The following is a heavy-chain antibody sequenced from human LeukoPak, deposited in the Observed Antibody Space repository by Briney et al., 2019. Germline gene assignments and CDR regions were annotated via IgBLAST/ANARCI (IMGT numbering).Heavy chain of an antibody. CDR1: GFTFSSYA. Sequence: GGSLRLSCAASGFTFSSYAVSWVRQAPGKGLEWVSAISGSGGSTYYADSVKGRFTISRDNSKNTLYLQMNSLRAEDTAVYYCAKVPAAYNWFDPWGQGTLVTVSS. CDR3: AKVPAAYNWFDP. V-gene: IGHV3-23*01. D-gene: IGHD2-2*01. CDR2: ISGSGGST. J-gene: IGHJ5*02.